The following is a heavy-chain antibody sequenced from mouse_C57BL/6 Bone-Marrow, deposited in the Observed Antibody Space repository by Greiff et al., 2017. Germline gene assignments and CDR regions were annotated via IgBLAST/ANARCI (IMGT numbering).Heavy chain of an antibody. CDR1: GYTFTDYY. D-gene: IGHD3-2*02. Sequence: VQLQQSGPVLVKPGASVKMSCKASGYTFTDYYMNWVKQSHGKSLEWIGVINPYNGGTSYNQKFKGKATLTVDKSSSTAYMELNSLTSEDSAVXYCARWTAQALCLYAKDDWGKGTSGTVSS. V-gene: IGHV1-19*01. CDR3: ARWTAQALCLYAKDD. CDR2: INPYNGGT. J-gene: IGHJ4*01.